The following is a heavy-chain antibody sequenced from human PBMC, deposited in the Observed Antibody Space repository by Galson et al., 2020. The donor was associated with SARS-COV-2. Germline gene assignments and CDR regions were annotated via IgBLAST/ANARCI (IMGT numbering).Heavy chain of an antibody. D-gene: IGHD3-3*01. CDR3: ARVKGYDFWSGYQLIYYYYYMDV. V-gene: IGHV1-69*10. CDR1: GGTFSSYA. CDR2: IIPILGIA. J-gene: IGHJ6*03. Sequence: SVKVSCKASGGTFSSYAISWVRQAPGQGLEWMGGIIPILGIANYAQKFQGRVTITADKSTSTAYMELSSLRSEDMAVYYCARVKGYDFWSGYQLIYYYYYMDVWGKGTTVTVSS.